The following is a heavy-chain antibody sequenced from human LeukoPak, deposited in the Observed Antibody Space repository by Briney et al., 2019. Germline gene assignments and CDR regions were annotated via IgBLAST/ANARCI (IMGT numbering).Heavy chain of an antibody. Sequence: GGSLRLSCAASGFTFSSYEMNWVRQAPGKGLEWVSGINGGGTTYYANSVKGRFTISRDTSKNTLDLQMNSLRAEDTAIYYCAKCLGPTETQFDYWGQGTLVTVSS. D-gene: IGHD1-26*01. CDR2: INGGGTT. J-gene: IGHJ4*02. CDR1: GFTFSSYE. CDR3: AKCLGPTETQFDY. V-gene: IGHV3-23*01.